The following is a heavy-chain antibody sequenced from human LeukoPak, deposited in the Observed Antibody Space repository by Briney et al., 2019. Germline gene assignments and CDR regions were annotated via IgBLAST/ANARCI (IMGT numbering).Heavy chain of an antibody. V-gene: IGHV4-39*01. D-gene: IGHD2-2*01. J-gene: IGHJ3*02. CDR1: GGSISSSSYY. Sequence: SETLSLTCTVSGGSISSSSYYWGWIRQPPGKGLEWIGSIYYSGSTYYNLSLKSRVTISVDTSKNQFSLKLSSVTAADTAVYYCARPFAGYCSSTSCYDAFDIWGQGTMVTVSS. CDR3: ARPFAGYCSSTSCYDAFDI. CDR2: IYYSGST.